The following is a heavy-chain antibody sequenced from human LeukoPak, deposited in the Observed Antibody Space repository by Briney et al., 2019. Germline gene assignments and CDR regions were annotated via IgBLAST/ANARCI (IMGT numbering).Heavy chain of an antibody. Sequence: GGSLRLSCAASGFTFSKWAMHWVRQAPGKGLEWVAFIRYDGSNKYYADSVKGRFTISRDNSKNTLYLQMNSLRAEDTAVYYCAKGYCSSTSCSTTLSYYGMDVWGQGTTVTVSS. CDR2: IRYDGSNK. V-gene: IGHV3-30*02. CDR3: AKGYCSSTSCSTTLSYYGMDV. J-gene: IGHJ6*02. CDR1: GFTFSKWA. D-gene: IGHD2-2*02.